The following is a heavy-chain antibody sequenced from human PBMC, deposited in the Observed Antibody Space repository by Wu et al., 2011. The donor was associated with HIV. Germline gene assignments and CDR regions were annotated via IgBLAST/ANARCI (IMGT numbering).Heavy chain of an antibody. CDR2: INAYNVKT. Sequence: QVHLEQSGAEVKKPGASVRISCKASGYTFGSYTIAWVRQAPGQGLEWLGWINAYNVKTNYAQMFQGRVTITTDDSTSTAYMELSSLRSDDTAVYFCANFGPVGALDVWGQGTMVIVAS. J-gene: IGHJ3*01. CDR3: ANFGPVGALDV. CDR1: GYTFGSYT. D-gene: IGHD2-15*01. V-gene: IGHV1-18*01.